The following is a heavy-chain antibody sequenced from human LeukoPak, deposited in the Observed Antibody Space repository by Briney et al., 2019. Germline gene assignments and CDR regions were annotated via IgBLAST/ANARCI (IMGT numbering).Heavy chain of an antibody. V-gene: IGHV3-30*02. CDR1: GFTFSSYG. CDR3: AKTFLSPYCGGDCYSDY. J-gene: IGHJ4*02. D-gene: IGHD2-21*02. CDR2: IRYDGSNK. Sequence: GGSLRLSCAASGFTFSSYGMHWVRQAPGKGLEWVAFIRYDGSNKYYADSVKGRFTISRDNSKNTLYLQMNSLRAEDTAVYYCAKTFLSPYCGGDCYSDYWGQGTLVTVSS.